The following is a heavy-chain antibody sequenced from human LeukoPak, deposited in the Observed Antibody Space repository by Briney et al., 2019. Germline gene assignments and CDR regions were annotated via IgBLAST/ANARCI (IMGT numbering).Heavy chain of an antibody. Sequence: SVKVSCKASGGTFSSYAISCVRQAPGQGLEWMGGIIPIFGTANYAQKFQGRVTITADESTSTAYMELSSLRSEDTAVYYCASPYCSSTSCYTGDAFDIWGQGTMVTVSS. V-gene: IGHV1-69*13. CDR2: IIPIFGTA. D-gene: IGHD2-2*02. CDR1: GGTFSSYA. CDR3: ASPYCSSTSCYTGDAFDI. J-gene: IGHJ3*02.